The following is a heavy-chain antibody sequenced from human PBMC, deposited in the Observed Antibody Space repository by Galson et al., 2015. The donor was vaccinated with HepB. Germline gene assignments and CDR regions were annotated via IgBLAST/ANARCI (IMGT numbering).Heavy chain of an antibody. D-gene: IGHD2-15*01. V-gene: IGHV3-33*01. CDR2: IWYDGSNK. CDR1: GFTFSSYG. CDR3: ARDWCSGGSCYSGGY. Sequence: SLRLSCAASGFTFSSYGMHWVRQAPGKGLEWVAVIWYDGSNKYYADSVKGRFTISRDNSKNTLYLQMNSLRAEDTAVYYCARDWCSGGSCYSGGYWGQGTLVTVSS. J-gene: IGHJ4*02.